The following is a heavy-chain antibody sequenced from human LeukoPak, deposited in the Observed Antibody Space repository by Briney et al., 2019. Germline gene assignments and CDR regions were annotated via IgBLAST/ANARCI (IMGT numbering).Heavy chain of an antibody. Sequence: SETLSLTCTVSGGSISNYYWNWIRQPAGKGLEWIGRIYTSGTTNYNPSLKSRVSMSVDTSKNQFSLKLSSVTAADTAVYYCASTIFAAFDIWGQGTMVTVSS. CDR1: GGSISNYY. CDR2: IYTSGTT. D-gene: IGHD3-3*01. CDR3: ASTIFAAFDI. V-gene: IGHV4-4*07. J-gene: IGHJ3*02.